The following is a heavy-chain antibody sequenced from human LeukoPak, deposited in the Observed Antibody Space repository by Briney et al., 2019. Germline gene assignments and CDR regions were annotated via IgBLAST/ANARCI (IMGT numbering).Heavy chain of an antibody. Sequence: SETLSLTCTVSGGSISSYYWSWIRQPPGKGLEWIGYIYYSGSTNYNPSLKSRVTISVDTSKNQFSLKLSSVTAADTAVYYCARGHSLYYFDYWGQGTLVTISS. V-gene: IGHV4-59*01. CDR2: IYYSGST. CDR3: ARGHSLYYFDY. CDR1: GGSISSYY. J-gene: IGHJ4*02.